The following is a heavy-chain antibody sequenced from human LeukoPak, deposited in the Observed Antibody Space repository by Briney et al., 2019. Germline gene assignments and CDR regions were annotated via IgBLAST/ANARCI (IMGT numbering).Heavy chain of an antibody. CDR3: ARAYCSSTSCYNSWFDP. CDR2: ISPSGSNT. Sequence: LSGGSLRLSCAASGFTFGSYAMSWVRQVPGKGLEWVSGISPSGSNTYYADSVRGRFTISRDNAKNSLYLQMNSLRAEDMALYYCARAYCSSTSCYNSWFDPWGQGTLVTVSS. V-gene: IGHV3-23*01. D-gene: IGHD2-2*02. J-gene: IGHJ5*02. CDR1: GFTFGSYA.